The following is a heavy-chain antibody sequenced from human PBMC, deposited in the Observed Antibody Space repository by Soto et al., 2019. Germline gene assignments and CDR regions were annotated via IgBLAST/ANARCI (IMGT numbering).Heavy chain of an antibody. CDR3: ARGANYYDSSGPQEFDY. CDR2: ISAYNGNT. V-gene: IGHV1-18*04. D-gene: IGHD3-22*01. CDR1: GYTFTSYG. Sequence: ASVKVSCKASGYTFTSYGISWVRQAPGQGLEWMGWISAYNGNTNYAQKLQGRVTMTTDTSTSTAYMELRSLRSDDTAVYYCARGANYYDSSGPQEFDYCGQGTLVTVYS. J-gene: IGHJ4*02.